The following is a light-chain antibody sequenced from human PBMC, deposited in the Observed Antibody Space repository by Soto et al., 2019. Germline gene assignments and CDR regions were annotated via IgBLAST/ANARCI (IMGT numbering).Light chain of an antibody. CDR1: SSNIGSNT. Sequence: QSVLTQPPSASGTPGQRVTISCSGSSSNIGSNTVNWYQQLPGTAPKLLIYSXXQRPSGXXXXFSGSKSGTSASLAISGLQSEDEADYYCAAWDDSLNGWVFGGGTKLTVL. V-gene: IGLV1-44*01. CDR2: SXX. CDR3: AAWDDSLNGWV. J-gene: IGLJ3*02.